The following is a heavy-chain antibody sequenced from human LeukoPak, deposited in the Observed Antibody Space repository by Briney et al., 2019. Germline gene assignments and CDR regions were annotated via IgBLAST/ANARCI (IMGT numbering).Heavy chain of an antibody. D-gene: IGHD3-22*01. CDR2: IYSGGST. Sequence: GGSLRLSCAASGFTVSSNYMSWVRQAPGKGLEWVSVIYSGGSTYYADSVKGRFTISRGNSKNTLYLQMNSLRAEDTAVYYCARDTYYYDSSGPRGHWGQGTLVTVSS. J-gene: IGHJ4*02. CDR3: ARDTYYYDSSGPRGH. V-gene: IGHV3-66*02. CDR1: GFTVSSNY.